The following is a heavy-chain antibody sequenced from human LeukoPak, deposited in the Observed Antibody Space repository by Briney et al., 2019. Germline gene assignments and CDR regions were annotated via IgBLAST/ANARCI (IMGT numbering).Heavy chain of an antibody. J-gene: IGHJ6*02. CDR2: IYTSGST. CDR3: ARHDYRYYYDSSGYYPSPRYYGMDV. D-gene: IGHD3-22*01. Sequence: SETLSLTCTVSGGSISSYYWSWIRQPAGKGLEWIGRIYTSGSTNYNPSLKSRVTMSVDTSKNQFSLKLSSVTAADTAMYYCARHDYRYYYDSSGYYPSPRYYGMDVWGQGTTVTVSS. V-gene: IGHV4-4*07. CDR1: GGSISSYY.